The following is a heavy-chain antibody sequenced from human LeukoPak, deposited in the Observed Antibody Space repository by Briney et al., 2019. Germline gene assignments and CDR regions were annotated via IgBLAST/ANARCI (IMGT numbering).Heavy chain of an antibody. V-gene: IGHV4-34*01. Sequence: ASETLSLTCAVYGGSFSGYYWSWIRQPPGKGLEWIGEINHSGSTNYNPSLKSRVTISVDTSKNQFSLKLSSVTAADTAVYYCASDSPVRGVSWFDPWGQGTLVTVSS. D-gene: IGHD3-10*01. CDR2: INHSGST. J-gene: IGHJ5*02. CDR3: ASDSPVRGVSWFDP. CDR1: GGSFSGYY.